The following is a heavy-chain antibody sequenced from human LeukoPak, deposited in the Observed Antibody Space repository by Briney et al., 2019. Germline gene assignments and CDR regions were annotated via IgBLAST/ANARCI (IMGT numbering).Heavy chain of an antibody. CDR1: GDSITTDY. CDR2: IYRLGNT. CDR3: AGRGQRYFRD. V-gene: IGHV4-4*08. Sequence: SETLSLTCSVSGDSITTDYWSWIRQPPGKGLEWIVYIYRLGNTDYNPSLKSRVTISADTSKTQLSLNLSSVTAADTAVYYCAGRGQRYFRDWGQGTLVTVPS. J-gene: IGHJ1*01.